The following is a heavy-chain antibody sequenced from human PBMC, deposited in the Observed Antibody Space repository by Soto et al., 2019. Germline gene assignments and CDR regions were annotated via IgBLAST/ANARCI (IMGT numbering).Heavy chain of an antibody. J-gene: IGHJ4*02. V-gene: IGHV3-23*01. Sequence: EVQLLESGGGLVQPGGSLRLSCAASGFTFSTYAMSWVRQAPGKGLEWVSAISGSGGSTYYTDSVKGRFTISRDNSKNTLYLQMASLRAEDPAVYYCAVRKTGSYFDYWGQGTLVTVSS. D-gene: IGHD1-26*01. CDR1: GFTFSTYA. CDR3: AVRKTGSYFDY. CDR2: ISGSGGST.